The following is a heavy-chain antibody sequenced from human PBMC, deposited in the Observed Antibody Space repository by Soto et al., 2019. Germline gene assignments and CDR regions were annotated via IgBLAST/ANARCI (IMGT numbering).Heavy chain of an antibody. D-gene: IGHD1-26*01. CDR2: LTADGDYT. CDR3: TRSAALYYFDY. J-gene: IGHJ4*01. Sequence: EVQLLESGGGLVQPGGSLRLSCAASGFTFSYYAMTWVRQAPGKGLEWVSSLTADGDYTYYADSVEGRFTISRDNSRNTLYLKMNSLRADDTAVDYCTRSAALYYFDYWGNGTLVTFSS. V-gene: IGHV3-23*01. CDR1: GFTFSYYA.